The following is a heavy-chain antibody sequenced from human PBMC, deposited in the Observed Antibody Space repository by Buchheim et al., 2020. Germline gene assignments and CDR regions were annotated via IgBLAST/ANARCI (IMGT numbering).Heavy chain of an antibody. V-gene: IGHV3-30*18. D-gene: IGHD3-10*01. Sequence: QVQLVESGGGVVQPGRSLRLSCAASGFTFSSYGMHWVRQAPGKGLEWVAVISYDGSNKYYADSVKGRFTISRDNSKNTLYLQMNSLRDEDTAVYYCAKVGHGSESYQEYYFDYWGQGTL. J-gene: IGHJ4*02. CDR1: GFTFSSYG. CDR2: ISYDGSNK. CDR3: AKVGHGSESYQEYYFDY.